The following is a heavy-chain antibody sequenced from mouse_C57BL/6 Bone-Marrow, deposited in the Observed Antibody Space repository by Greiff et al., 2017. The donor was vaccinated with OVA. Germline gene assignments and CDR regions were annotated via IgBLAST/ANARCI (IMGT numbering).Heavy chain of an antibody. D-gene: IGHD1-1*02. V-gene: IGHV3-6*01. CDR2: ISYDGSN. CDR1: GYSITSGYY. J-gene: IGHJ4*01. CDR3: ASCYGYAMDY. Sequence: VQLQQSGPGLVKPSQSLSLTCSVTGYSITSGYYWNWIRQFPGNKLEWMGYISYDGSNNYNPSLKNRISITRDTSKNQFFLKLNSVTTEDTATYYCASCYGYAMDYWGQGTSVTVSS.